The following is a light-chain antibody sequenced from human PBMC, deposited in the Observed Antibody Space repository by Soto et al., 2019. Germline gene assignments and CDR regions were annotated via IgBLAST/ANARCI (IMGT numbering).Light chain of an antibody. J-gene: IGKJ4*01. Sequence: DIQMTQSPSTLSASVGDRVTITCRASQSISTSLAWYQQKPGKAPKFLIYDASTLQSGVPSRFSGSGSGTEFTLTIRSLQPDDFATYYCQQYKGYFPLTFGGGTKVEIK. CDR3: QQYKGYFPLT. CDR1: QSISTS. V-gene: IGKV1-5*01. CDR2: DAS.